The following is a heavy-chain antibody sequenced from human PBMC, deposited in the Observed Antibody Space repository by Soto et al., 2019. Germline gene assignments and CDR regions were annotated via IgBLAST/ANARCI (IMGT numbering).Heavy chain of an antibody. V-gene: IGHV1-24*01. Sequence: LKVSCKVSGYTLTELSMHWVRQAPGKGLEWMGGFDPEDGETIYAQKFQGRVTMTEDTSTDTAYMELSSLRSEDTAVYYCATGETCSSTSCRAEFDYWGQGTLVTVSS. CDR1: GYTLTELS. J-gene: IGHJ4*02. CDR2: FDPEDGET. CDR3: ATGETCSSTSCRAEFDY. D-gene: IGHD2-2*01.